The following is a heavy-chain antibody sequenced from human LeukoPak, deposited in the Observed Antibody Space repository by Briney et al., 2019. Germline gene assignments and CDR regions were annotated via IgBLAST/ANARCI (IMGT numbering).Heavy chain of an antibody. CDR3: ARLTKGRYFDYIFAF. D-gene: IGHD3-9*01. CDR1: GASVHDSLSY. Sequence: SETLSLTCPVFGASVHDSLSYWGWVRQPPGKGLEWVANVYYTGSTYYNPSLKSRVTMSVDTSKNQFSLKMTSVTAADTAIYYCARLTKGRYFDYIFAFWGQGILVTVSS. CDR2: VYYTGST. J-gene: IGHJ4*02. V-gene: IGHV4-39*01.